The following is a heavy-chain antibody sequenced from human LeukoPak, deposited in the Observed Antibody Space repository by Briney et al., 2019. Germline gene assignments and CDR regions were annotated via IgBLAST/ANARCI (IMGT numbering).Heavy chain of an antibody. CDR3: SRSKNYGSGSYSPDDAFDI. V-gene: IGHV1-18*01. J-gene: IGHJ3*02. CDR1: GYTFTSYG. Sequence: GASVKVSCKASGYTFTSYGISWVRQAPGQGLEWMGWISAYNGNTNYAQKLQGRVTMTTDTSTSTAYMELRSLRSDDTAVYYCSRSKNYGSGSYSPDDAFDIWGQGKMVTVSS. D-gene: IGHD3-10*01. CDR2: ISAYNGNT.